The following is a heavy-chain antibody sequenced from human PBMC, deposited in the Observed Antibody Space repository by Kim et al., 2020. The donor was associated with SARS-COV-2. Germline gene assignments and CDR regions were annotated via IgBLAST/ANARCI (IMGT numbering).Heavy chain of an antibody. J-gene: IGHJ4*02. V-gene: IGHV1-3*01. CDR3: ARDMNPTVYDY. CDR2: KT. D-gene: IGHD4-4*01. Sequence: KTKYSQEFQGRVTITRDTSANTAYMDLSSLTSEDTAISYCARDMNPTVYDYWGQGTLVTVSS.